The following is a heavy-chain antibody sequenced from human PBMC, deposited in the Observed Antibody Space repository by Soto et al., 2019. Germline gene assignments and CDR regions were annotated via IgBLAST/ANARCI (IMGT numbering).Heavy chain of an antibody. D-gene: IGHD1-26*01. CDR1: GYTFSNYG. CDR3: ARAVPYSVGARLDY. V-gene: IGHV1-18*01. CDR2: ISVYDGKT. Sequence: QVQLVQSGAEVKKPGASVKVSCKVSGYTFSNYGITWVRQAPGQGLEWMGWISVYDGKTAYAQKVQDRVTVTIDTSTSTAYMELRSLRSDDTAVYYCARAVPYSVGARLDYWGQGTLVTVSS. J-gene: IGHJ4*02.